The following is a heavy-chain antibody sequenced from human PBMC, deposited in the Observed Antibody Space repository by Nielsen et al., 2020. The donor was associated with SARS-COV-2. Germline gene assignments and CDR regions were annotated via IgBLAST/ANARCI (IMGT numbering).Heavy chain of an antibody. Sequence: SETLSLTCTVSGGSISSGDYYWSWIRQPPGKGLEWIGYIYYSGSTNYNPSLKSRVTISVDTSKNQFSLKLSSVTAADTAVYYCARLGGDYDASRGYYYYYYMDVWGKGTTVTVSS. V-gene: IGHV4-30-4*01. CDR3: ARLGGDYDASRGYYYYYYMDV. J-gene: IGHJ6*03. CDR2: IYYSGST. CDR1: GGSISSGDYY. D-gene: IGHD4/OR15-4a*01.